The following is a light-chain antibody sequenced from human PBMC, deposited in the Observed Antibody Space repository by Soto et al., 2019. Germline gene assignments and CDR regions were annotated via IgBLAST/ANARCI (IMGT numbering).Light chain of an antibody. Sequence: EIVLTQSPVTMSLSPGERATLSCRASQSVSSSYLAWYQQKPGQAPRLLIYGASSRATGIPDRFSGSGSGTDFTLTISRLEREDFAVYYCQQYGSSSYTFGQGTKLEIK. CDR1: QSVSSSY. V-gene: IGKV3-20*01. CDR2: GAS. J-gene: IGKJ2*01. CDR3: QQYGSSSYT.